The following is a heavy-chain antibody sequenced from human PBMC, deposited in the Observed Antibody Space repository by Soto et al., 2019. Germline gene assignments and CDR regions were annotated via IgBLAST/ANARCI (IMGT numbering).Heavy chain of an antibody. D-gene: IGHD2-15*01. CDR1: GFTFSSYA. CDR2: ISYDGSNK. Sequence: QVQLVESGGGVVQPGRSLRLSCAASGFTFSSYAMHWARQAPGKGLEWVAVISYDGSNKYYADSVKGRFTISRDNSKNTLYLQMNSLRAEDTAVYYCARDIVRYCSGGSCWKNNYYYYGMDVWGQGTTVTVSS. V-gene: IGHV3-30-3*01. J-gene: IGHJ6*02. CDR3: ARDIVRYCSGGSCWKNNYYYYGMDV.